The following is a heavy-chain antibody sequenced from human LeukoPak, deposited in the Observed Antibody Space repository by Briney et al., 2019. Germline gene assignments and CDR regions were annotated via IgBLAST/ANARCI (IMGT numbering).Heavy chain of an antibody. J-gene: IGHJ4*02. Sequence: PSETLSLTCTVSGGSISSYYWSWIRQPPGKGLEWIGYIYYSGSTNYNPSLKSRVTISVDTSKNQFSLKLSSVTAADTAVYYCARGGIYDFWSGHTFDYWGQGTLVTVSS. CDR1: GGSISSYY. CDR2: IYYSGST. CDR3: ARGGIYDFWSGHTFDY. D-gene: IGHD3-3*01. V-gene: IGHV4-59*01.